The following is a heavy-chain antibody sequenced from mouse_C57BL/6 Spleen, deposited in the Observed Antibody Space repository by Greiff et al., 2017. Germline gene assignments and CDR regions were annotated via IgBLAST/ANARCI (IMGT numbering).Heavy chain of an antibody. CDR3: ARDNGYWYFDV. CDR1: GFTFSSYA. J-gene: IGHJ1*03. V-gene: IGHV5-4*01. Sequence: EVKLTESGGGLVKPGGSLKLSCAASGFTFSSYAMSWVRQTPEKRLEWVATISDGGSYTYYPDNVKGRFTISRDNDKNNLYLQMSHLKSEDTAMYYCARDNGYWYFDVWGTGTTVTVAS. D-gene: IGHD1-1*02. CDR2: ISDGGSYT.